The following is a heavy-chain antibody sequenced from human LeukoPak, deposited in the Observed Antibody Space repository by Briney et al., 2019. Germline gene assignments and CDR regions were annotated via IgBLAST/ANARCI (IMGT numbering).Heavy chain of an antibody. J-gene: IGHJ5*02. CDR2: IYYSGST. CDR3: ARAEGSGWYHWFDP. D-gene: IGHD6-19*01. Sequence: SETLSLTCSVSGYSVSSGYYWGWIRQPPGKGLEWIGYIYYSGSTNYNPSLKSRVTISVDTSKNQFSLKLSSVTAADTAVYYCARAEGSGWYHWFDPWGQGTLVTVSS. V-gene: IGHV4-61*01. CDR1: GYSVSSGYY.